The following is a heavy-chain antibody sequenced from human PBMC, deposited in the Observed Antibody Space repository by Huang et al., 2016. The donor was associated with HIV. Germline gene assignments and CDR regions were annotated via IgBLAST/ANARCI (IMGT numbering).Heavy chain of an antibody. V-gene: IGHV4-34*01. CDR2: IKDRGAT. D-gene: IGHD3-3*01. Sequence: QVHLQQWGAGLLKPSETLTLTCAVSGASFTGNYWTWIRQTPGKGLGWFGEIKDRGATSYNPALESRVTISIDRSKKQFSLRLSSMTAADTAVYYCARQWVLLDYLMGMDVWGQGTTVIVSS. CDR3: ARQWVLLDYLMGMDV. CDR1: GASFTGNY. J-gene: IGHJ6*02.